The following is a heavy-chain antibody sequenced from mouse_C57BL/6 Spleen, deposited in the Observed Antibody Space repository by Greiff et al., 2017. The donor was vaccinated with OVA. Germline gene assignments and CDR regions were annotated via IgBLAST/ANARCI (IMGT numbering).Heavy chain of an antibody. D-gene: IGHD2-3*01. J-gene: IGHJ3*01. Sequence: EVKVEESEPGMVKPSQSLSLTCTVPGYSITSGYDWHWIRHFPGNKLEWMGYISYSGSTNYNPSLKSRISITHDTSKNHFFLKLNSVTTEDTATYYCASNDGYYASWFAYWGQGTLVTVSA. V-gene: IGHV3-1*01. CDR3: ASNDGYYASWFAY. CDR2: ISYSGST. CDR1: GYSITSGYD.